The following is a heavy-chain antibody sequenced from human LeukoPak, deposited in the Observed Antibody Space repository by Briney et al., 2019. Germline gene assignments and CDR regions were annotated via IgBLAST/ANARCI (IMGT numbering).Heavy chain of an antibody. CDR2: ISWNSGSI. CDR1: GSTFDDYA. D-gene: IGHD4-23*01. CDR3: AKDDSYGGNSNFDY. J-gene: IGHJ4*02. Sequence: PGGSLRLSRAASGSTFDDYAMHWVRQAPGKGLEWVSGISWNSGSIDYADSVKGRFTISRDNAKNSLYLQMNSLRAEDTALYYCAKDDSYGGNSNFDYWGQGTLVTVSS. V-gene: IGHV3-9*01.